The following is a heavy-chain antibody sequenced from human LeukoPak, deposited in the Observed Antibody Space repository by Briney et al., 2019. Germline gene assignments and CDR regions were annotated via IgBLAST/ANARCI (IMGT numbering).Heavy chain of an antibody. CDR2: IYPGDSDT. Sequence: GESLKISCKGSGYSFTSYWIGWVRQMPGRGLEWMGIIYPGDSDTRYSPSFQGQVTISADKSISTAYLQWSSLKASDTAMYYCARRGGTDYGGKSPDWVNWFDPWGQGTLVTVSS. CDR3: ARRGGTDYGGKSPDWVNWFDP. CDR1: GYSFTSYW. V-gene: IGHV5-51*01. J-gene: IGHJ5*02. D-gene: IGHD4-23*01.